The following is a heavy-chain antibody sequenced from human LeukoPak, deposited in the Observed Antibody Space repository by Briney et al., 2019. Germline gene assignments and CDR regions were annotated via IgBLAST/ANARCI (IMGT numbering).Heavy chain of an antibody. V-gene: IGHV4-59*01. Sequence: PSETLSLTCTVSGGSISSYYWSWIRQPPGKGLEWIGYIYYSGSTNYNPSLKSRVTISVDTSKNQFSLKLSSVTAADTAVYYCAIDLSYGGPGYFNFWGQGTLVTVSS. CDR3: AIDLSYGGPGYFNF. CDR1: GGSISSYY. D-gene: IGHD5-18*01. CDR2: IYYSGST. J-gene: IGHJ4*02.